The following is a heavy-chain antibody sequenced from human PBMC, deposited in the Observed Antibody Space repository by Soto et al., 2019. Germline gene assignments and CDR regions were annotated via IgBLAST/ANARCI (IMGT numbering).Heavy chain of an antibody. CDR2: MYYSGGT. D-gene: IGHD6-13*01. Sequence: QVQLQESGPGLVKPSETLSLTCTVSGVSVSNGSYNWSWIRQPPGKGLEWSGYMYYSGGTNYNPSLKRRVTIAVATSKSQFCLKLYSVTATDTAIDYGAREHQLGHVRSFAHWGQGTLVTDSS. J-gene: IGHJ4*02. V-gene: IGHV4-61*01. CDR3: AREHQLGHVRSFAH. CDR1: GVSVSNGSYN.